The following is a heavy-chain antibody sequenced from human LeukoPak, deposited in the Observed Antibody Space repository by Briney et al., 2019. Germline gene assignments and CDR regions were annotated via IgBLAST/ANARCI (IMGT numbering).Heavy chain of an antibody. CDR2: IIPIFGTA. Sequence: SVKVSCKASGGTFSSYAISWVRQAPGQGLEWMGGIIPIFGTANYAQKFQGRVTITADESTSTAYMELSSLRSEDTAVYYCATQRVPPASFLWYYGMDVWGQGTTVTVSS. V-gene: IGHV1-69*01. J-gene: IGHJ6*02. CDR3: ATQRVPPASFLWYYGMDV. CDR1: GGTFSSYA. D-gene: IGHD2-2*01.